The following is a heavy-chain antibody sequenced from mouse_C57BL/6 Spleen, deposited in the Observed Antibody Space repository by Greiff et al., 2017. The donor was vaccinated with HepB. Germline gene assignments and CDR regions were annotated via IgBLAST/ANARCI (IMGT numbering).Heavy chain of an antibody. D-gene: IGHD1-1*01. CDR2: IRSGSSTI. J-gene: IGHJ3*01. Sequence: EVQVVESGGGLVKPGGSLKLSCAASGFTFSDYGMHWVRQAPEKGLEWVAYIRSGSSTIYYADTVKGRFTISRDNAKNTLFLQMTSLRSEDTAMYYCARSYYGSIYWFAYWGQGTLVTVSA. CDR3: ARSYYGSIYWFAY. V-gene: IGHV5-17*01. CDR1: GFTFSDYG.